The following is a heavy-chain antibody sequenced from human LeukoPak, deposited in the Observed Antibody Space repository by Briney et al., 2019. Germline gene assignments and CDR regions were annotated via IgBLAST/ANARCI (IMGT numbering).Heavy chain of an antibody. CDR1: GFTFSSYS. J-gene: IGHJ4*02. CDR3: ARDTPQYSSSPFDY. D-gene: IGHD6-19*01. V-gene: IGHV3-21*01. CDR2: ISSSSSYI. Sequence: GGSLRLSCAASGFTFSSYSMNWVRQAPGKGLEWVSSISSSSSYIYYADSVKGRFTISRDNAKNSLYLQMNSLRAEDTAVYYCARDTPQYSSSPFDYWGQGTLVTVSS.